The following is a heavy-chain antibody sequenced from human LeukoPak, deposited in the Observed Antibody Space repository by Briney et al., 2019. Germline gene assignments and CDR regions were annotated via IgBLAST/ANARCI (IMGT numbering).Heavy chain of an antibody. CDR1: GGSISSDF. V-gene: IGHV4-59*08. J-gene: IGHJ4*02. CDR3: ARRASHTVVGGYYFDY. D-gene: IGHD1-26*01. Sequence: SETLSLTCSVSGGSISSDFWSWLRQPPGKGLEWIGHIYYSGSTNYNPALKSRITISLDTSKNQFSLKLSSVTAADTAVYYCARRASHTVVGGYYFDYWGQGTLVTVSS. CDR2: IYYSGST.